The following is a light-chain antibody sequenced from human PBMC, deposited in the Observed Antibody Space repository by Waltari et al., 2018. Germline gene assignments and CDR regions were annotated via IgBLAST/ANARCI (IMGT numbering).Light chain of an antibody. V-gene: IGLV2-8*01. J-gene: IGLJ2*01. Sequence: QSALTQPPSASGSPGQSVTISCTGTSSDVGGYNFVSWYQQHPAKAPQLMIYEFSKRPSGVPGRFSGSKSGNTASLTVSGLQPEDESDYYCSSYAGNHVVFGGGTKLTVL. CDR1: SSDVGGYNF. CDR3: SSYAGNHVV. CDR2: EFS.